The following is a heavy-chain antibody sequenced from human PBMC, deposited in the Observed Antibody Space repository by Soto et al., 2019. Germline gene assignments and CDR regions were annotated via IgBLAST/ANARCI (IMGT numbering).Heavy chain of an antibody. CDR2: IYHSGST. CDR1: GGSISGGGYS. Sequence: SETLSLTCAVSGGSISGGGYSWSWIRQPPGKGLEWIGYIYHSGSTYYNPSLKSRVTISVDRSKNQFSLKLSSVTAADTAVYYCARVPYYYDSSGYREYYFDYWGQGTLVTVSS. CDR3: ARVPYYYDSSGYREYYFDY. D-gene: IGHD3-22*01. V-gene: IGHV4-30-2*01. J-gene: IGHJ4*02.